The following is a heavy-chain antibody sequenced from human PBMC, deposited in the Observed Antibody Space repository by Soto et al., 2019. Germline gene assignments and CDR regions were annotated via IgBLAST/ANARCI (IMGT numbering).Heavy chain of an antibody. CDR2: IYYSGST. Sequence: SETLSLTCTVSGGSISSYHWSWIRQPPGKGLEWIGYIYYSGSTNYNPSLKSRVTISVDTSKNQFSLKLNSVTAADTAVYYCARDLWGYCGTDCYPMDVWGQGTSVTVSS. CDR3: ARDLWGYCGTDCYPMDV. CDR1: GGSISSYH. J-gene: IGHJ6*02. V-gene: IGHV4-59*01. D-gene: IGHD2-21*02.